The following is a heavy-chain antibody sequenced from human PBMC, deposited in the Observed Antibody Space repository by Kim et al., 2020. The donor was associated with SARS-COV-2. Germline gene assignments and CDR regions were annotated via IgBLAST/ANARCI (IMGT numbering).Heavy chain of an antibody. CDR3: ARVGYERGAYCSSTSCYAQSYYGMDV. CDR1: GGSISSYY. J-gene: IGHJ6*02. D-gene: IGHD2-2*01. V-gene: IGHV4-59*01. CDR2: IYYSGST. Sequence: SETLSLTCTVSGGSISSYYWSWIRQPPGKGLEWIGYIYYSGSTNYNPSLKSRVTISVDTSKNQFSLKLSSVTAADTAVYYCARVGYERGAYCSSTSCYAQSYYGMDVWGQGTTVTVSS.